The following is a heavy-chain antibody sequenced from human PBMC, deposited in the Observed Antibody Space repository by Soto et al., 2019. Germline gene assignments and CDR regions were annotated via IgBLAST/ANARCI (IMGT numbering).Heavy chain of an antibody. CDR2: THYRSKWSN. D-gene: IGHD6-19*01. CDR1: GDSVSSNSAT. Sequence: QTLSLTCAISGDSVSSNSATWNWIRQSPSRGLEWLGRTHYRSKWSNEFALSVQSRMTINSDTSKNQFSLQLNSVTPEDTAVYFCARGVAGRFDYWGQGTLVTVSS. CDR3: ARGVAGRFDY. J-gene: IGHJ4*02. V-gene: IGHV6-1*01.